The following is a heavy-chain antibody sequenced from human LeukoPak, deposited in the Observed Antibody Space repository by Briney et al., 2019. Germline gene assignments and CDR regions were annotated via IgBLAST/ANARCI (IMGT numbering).Heavy chain of an antibody. CDR3: AKSMGSSSALVKYFDY. J-gene: IGHJ4*02. V-gene: IGHV3-23*01. Sequence: GGSLRLSCAASGFTFSSYAMSWVRQAPGKGLEWVSAISGSGGSTYYADSVKGRFTISRDNSKNTLYLQMNSLRAEDTAVYYCAKSMGSSSALVKYFDYWGQGTLVTVSS. CDR2: ISGSGGST. D-gene: IGHD6-6*01. CDR1: GFTFSSYA.